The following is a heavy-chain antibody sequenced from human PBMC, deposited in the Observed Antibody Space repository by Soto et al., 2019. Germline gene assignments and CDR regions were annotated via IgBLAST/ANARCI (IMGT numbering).Heavy chain of an antibody. V-gene: IGHV4-39*01. CDR1: GGSISSSSYY. Sequence: SETLSLTCTVSGGSISSSSYYWGWIRQPPGKGLEWIGSIYYSGSTYYNPSLKSRVTISVDTSKNQFSLKLSSVTAADTAVYYCARDSGYDWYYFDYWGQGTLVTVSS. CDR3: ARDSGYDWYYFDY. J-gene: IGHJ4*02. CDR2: IYYSGST. D-gene: IGHD5-12*01.